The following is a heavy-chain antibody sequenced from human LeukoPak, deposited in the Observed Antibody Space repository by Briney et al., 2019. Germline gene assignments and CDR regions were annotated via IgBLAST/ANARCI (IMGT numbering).Heavy chain of an antibody. CDR1: GYSISSGYY. V-gene: IGHV4-38-2*02. Sequence: TSETLSLTCTVSGYSISSGYYWGWIRPPPGKGLEWIGSIYHSGSTYYNPSLKSRVTISVDTSKNQFSLKLSSVTAADTAVYYCARVVVVPAASYYYYYMDVWGKGTTVTVSS. CDR2: IYHSGST. J-gene: IGHJ6*03. CDR3: ARVVVVPAASYYYYYMDV. D-gene: IGHD2-2*01.